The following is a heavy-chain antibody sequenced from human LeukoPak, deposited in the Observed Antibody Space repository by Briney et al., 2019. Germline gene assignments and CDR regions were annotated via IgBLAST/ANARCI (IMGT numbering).Heavy chain of an antibody. CDR2: INHSGNT. J-gene: IGHJ6*03. V-gene: IGHV4-34*01. CDR1: GGSFSGYY. D-gene: IGHD2-2*01. CDR3: ARGGSSQTYYYYYMDV. Sequence: PSETLSLTCAVYGGSFSGYYWSWIRQPPGKGLEWIGEINHSGNTNYNPSLKSRVTISVDTSKNQFSLKLSSVTAADTAVYYCARGGSSQTYYYYYMDVWGKGTTVTVSS.